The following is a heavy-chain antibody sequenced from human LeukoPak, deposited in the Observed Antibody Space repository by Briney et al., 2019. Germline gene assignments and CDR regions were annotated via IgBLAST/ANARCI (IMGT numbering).Heavy chain of an antibody. D-gene: IGHD3-3*01. CDR3: ARREYDFWSTYNWFDP. CDR1: GYSFTSYW. Sequence: PGESLKISCKGSGYSFTSYWIGWVRQMPGKGLEWMGIIYPGDSDTRYSPSFQGQVTISADKSISTAYLQWSSLKASDTAMYYCARREYDFWSTYNWFDPWGQGTLVTVSS. CDR2: IYPGDSDT. J-gene: IGHJ5*02. V-gene: IGHV5-51*01.